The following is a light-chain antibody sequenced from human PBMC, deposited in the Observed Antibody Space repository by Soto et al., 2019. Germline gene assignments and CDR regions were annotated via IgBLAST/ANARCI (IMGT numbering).Light chain of an antibody. V-gene: IGKV3-11*01. CDR3: QQRSNWPPWT. CDR1: QSVSSY. CDR2: DAS. Sequence: EIVLTQSPATLSLSPGERATLSCRASQSVSSYLAWYQQKPGQAPRLLIYDASNWATGIPARFSGSGSGTDFTLTTSSLEPEDFAVYYCQQRSNWPPWTFGQGTKVEIK. J-gene: IGKJ1*01.